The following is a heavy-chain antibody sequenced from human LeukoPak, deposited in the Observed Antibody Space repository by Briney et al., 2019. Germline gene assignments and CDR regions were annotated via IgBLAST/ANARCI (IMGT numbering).Heavy chain of an antibody. CDR1: GFTVSSNY. D-gene: IGHD6-19*01. J-gene: IGHJ5*02. CDR2: IYSGGST. Sequence: GGSLRLSCAASGFTVSSNYMSWVRQAPGKGLEWVSVIYSGGSTYYADSVKGRFTISRDNSKNTLYLQMNSLRSEDTAVYYCARGPVAGTKTNWFDPWGQGTLVTVSS. V-gene: IGHV3-53*05. CDR3: ARGPVAGTKTNWFDP.